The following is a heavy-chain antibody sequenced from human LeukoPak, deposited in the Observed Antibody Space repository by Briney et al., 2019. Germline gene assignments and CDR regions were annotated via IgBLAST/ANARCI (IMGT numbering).Heavy chain of an antibody. D-gene: IGHD6-19*01. J-gene: IGHJ4*02. CDR1: GGSFSGYY. CDR2: INHSGST. Sequence: SETLSLTCAVYGGSFSGYYWSWVRQPPGKGLEWIGEINHSGSTNYNPSLKSRVTISVDTSKNQFSLKLSSVTAADTAVYYCARGKVSQWLFPFDYWGQGTLVTVSS. V-gene: IGHV4-34*01. CDR3: ARGKVSQWLFPFDY.